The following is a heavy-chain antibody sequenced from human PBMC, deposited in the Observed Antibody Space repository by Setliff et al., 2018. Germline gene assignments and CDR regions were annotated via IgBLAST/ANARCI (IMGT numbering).Heavy chain of an antibody. CDR1: GFVFTNYA. CDR3: ARGGYSYGYDHGFDI. Sequence: GASVKVSCKTSGFVFTNYAITWVRQAPGQGLEWMGWISPIYGYTNYAQKFQDRVTITADTSTSTAYMELRSLRSDDTAVYYCARGGYSYGYDHGFDIWGQGTMVTVSS. CDR2: ISPIYGYT. J-gene: IGHJ3*02. V-gene: IGHV1-18*01. D-gene: IGHD5-18*01.